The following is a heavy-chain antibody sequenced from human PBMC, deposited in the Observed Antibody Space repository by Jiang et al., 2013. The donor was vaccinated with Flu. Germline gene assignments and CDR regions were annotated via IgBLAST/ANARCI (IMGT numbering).Heavy chain of an antibody. D-gene: IGHD1-26*01. CDR2: IRSKSANTAS. J-gene: IGHJ4*02. Sequence: DLVKPGGSLRLSCTASGFTFSNAWMAWVRQAPGKGLEWVGRIRSKSANTASDDAAPVKGGFIVSRDDSNNTLYLQMNSLKMEDTAVYYCARQGVGGSFFDYWGQGTPVTVSS. CDR1: GFTFSNAW. V-gene: IGHV3-15*01. CDR3: ARQGVGGSFFDY.